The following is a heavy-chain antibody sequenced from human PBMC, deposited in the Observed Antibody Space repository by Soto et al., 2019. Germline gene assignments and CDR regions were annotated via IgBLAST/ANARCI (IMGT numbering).Heavy chain of an antibody. D-gene: IGHD2-21*01. V-gene: IGHV1-2*02. Sequence: ASVKVSCKASGYTFVNFFIQWVRQAPGQGLEWMGWINPSSGDTQYVEKFQDRVTMTRDASISTAHMELRRLTTDDTAVYYCVRGLRWRDLDLWGQGTTVTVPQ. J-gene: IGHJ4*02. CDR3: VRGLRWRDLDL. CDR2: INPSSGDT. CDR1: GYTFVNFF.